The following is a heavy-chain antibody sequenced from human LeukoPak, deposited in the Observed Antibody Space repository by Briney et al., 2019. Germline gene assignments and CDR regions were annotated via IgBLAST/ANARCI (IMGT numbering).Heavy chain of an antibody. CDR2: VSVHGGTT. Sequence: GGSLRLSCVASGFIFSSYPMHWVRQAPGKGLEYFSVVSVHGGTTYYTKSVNGRFTISRDTSKNTLYLQMGSLREEDMAVYYCAREEPAGSTDYWGQGTLVTVSS. V-gene: IGHV3-64*01. CDR3: AREEPAGSTDY. D-gene: IGHD1-14*01. J-gene: IGHJ4*02. CDR1: GFIFSSYP.